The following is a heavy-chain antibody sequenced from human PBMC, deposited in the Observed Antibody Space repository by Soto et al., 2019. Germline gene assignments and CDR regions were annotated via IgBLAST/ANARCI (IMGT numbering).Heavy chain of an antibody. J-gene: IGHJ4*02. V-gene: IGHV3-66*01. Sequence: AGSLRLSCAASGFTVSSNYLSWVRQAPGKGLEWVSIIYSDNTTHYADSVKDRLTISRDDSKNTLYLQMNSLRAEDTAVYYCARAPTITTNYDSWGQGTLVTVSS. D-gene: IGHD4-4*01. CDR3: ARAPTITTNYDS. CDR2: IYSDNTT. CDR1: GFTVSSNY.